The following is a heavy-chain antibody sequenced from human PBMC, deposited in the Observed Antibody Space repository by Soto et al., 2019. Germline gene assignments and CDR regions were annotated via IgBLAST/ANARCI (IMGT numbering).Heavy chain of an antibody. CDR2: IYWDDDK. Sequence: QITLNESGRTVVKPTETLTLTCTFSGFSLTASGVGVGWVRQSPGKAPEWLAFIYWDDDKRYSTSLKSRLTITKDTSKNQVVLTMANVDPADTATYYCPHRVLRAVFGLVTTTAIYFDFWGQGTPVVVSS. V-gene: IGHV2-5*02. J-gene: IGHJ4*02. D-gene: IGHD3-3*01. CDR3: PHRVLRAVFGLVTTTAIYFDF. CDR1: GFSLTASGVG.